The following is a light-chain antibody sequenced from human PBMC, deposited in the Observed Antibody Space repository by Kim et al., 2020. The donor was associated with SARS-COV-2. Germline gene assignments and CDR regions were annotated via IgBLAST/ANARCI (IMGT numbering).Light chain of an antibody. J-gene: IGKJ1*01. CDR2: GAS. CDR3: QQYNAWPPWT. Sequence: SPGKRATLSCRASQSVSSNLAWYQQKPGQSPRLLIYGASTRATGIPARFSGSGSGTEFTLTISSLQSEDFALYYCQQYNAWPPWTFGQGTKVDIK. V-gene: IGKV3-15*01. CDR1: QSVSSN.